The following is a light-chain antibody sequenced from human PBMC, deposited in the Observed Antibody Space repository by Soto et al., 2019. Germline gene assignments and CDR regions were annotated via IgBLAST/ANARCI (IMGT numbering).Light chain of an antibody. J-gene: IGKJ5*01. Sequence: VLRHSPGTLSLSARERATLSCRASQSVSGGYLAWYQQKRGQAPRLLIYDTSGRATGTPDRFSGSGSGTDFTLTISRLEPEDFAVYLCQQYGGSPITFGQGTRLEIK. CDR1: QSVSGGY. CDR3: QQYGGSPIT. CDR2: DTS. V-gene: IGKV3-20*01.